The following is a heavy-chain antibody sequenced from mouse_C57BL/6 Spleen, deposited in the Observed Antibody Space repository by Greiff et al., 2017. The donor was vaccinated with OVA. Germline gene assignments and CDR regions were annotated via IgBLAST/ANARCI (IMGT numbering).Heavy chain of an antibody. D-gene: IGHD1-1*01. CDR1: GFNIKDDY. Sequence: EVQLQQSGAELVRPGASVKLSCTASGFNIKDDYMHWVKQRPEQGLEWIGWIDPENGDTEYASKFQGKATITADTSSNTAYLQLSSLTSEDTAVYYCTISSSYFDYWGQGTTLTVSS. J-gene: IGHJ2*01. CDR3: TISSSYFDY. V-gene: IGHV14-4*01. CDR2: IDPENGDT.